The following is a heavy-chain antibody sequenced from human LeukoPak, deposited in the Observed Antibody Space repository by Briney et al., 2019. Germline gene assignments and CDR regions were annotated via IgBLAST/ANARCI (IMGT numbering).Heavy chain of an antibody. Sequence: ASVKVSCKASGYTFTGYYMHWVRQAPGQGLEWMGWISPNSGGTNYAQKFQGRVTMTRDMSTSTVYMELSSLRSEDTAVYYCARDRPITMVRGVIIPHFDYWGQGTLVTVSS. CDR1: GYTFTGYY. D-gene: IGHD3-10*01. CDR2: ISPNSGGT. CDR3: ARDRPITMVRGVIIPHFDY. V-gene: IGHV1-2*02. J-gene: IGHJ4*02.